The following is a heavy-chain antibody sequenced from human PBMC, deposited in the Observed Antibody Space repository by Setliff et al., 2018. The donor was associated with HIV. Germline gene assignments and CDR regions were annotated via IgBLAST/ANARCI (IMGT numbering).Heavy chain of an antibody. CDR1: GFSFGSFS. Sequence: GGSLRLSCSGSGFSFGSFSLHWVRQAPGKGLEWVSSINSGSNYIYYTDSVKGRFIISRDNAKKSLFLQMSSLRAEDTAVYYCARLSSGWSGISHFDYWGQGTLVTVSS. V-gene: IGHV3-21*01. D-gene: IGHD6-19*01. CDR3: ARLSSGWSGISHFDY. CDR2: INSGSNYI. J-gene: IGHJ4*02.